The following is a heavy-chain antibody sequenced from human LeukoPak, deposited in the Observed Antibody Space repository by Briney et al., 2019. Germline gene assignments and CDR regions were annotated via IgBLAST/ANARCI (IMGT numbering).Heavy chain of an antibody. D-gene: IGHD3-22*01. Sequence: GGSLRLSCVASGFTVSSNYMNWVRQAPGKGLEWVSSISSSSSYIYYADSVKGRFTIPRDNAKNTLYLQMNTLRAEDTAVYYCAKDGYDYDSSYSYFDYWGQGTLVTVSS. J-gene: IGHJ4*02. CDR3: AKDGYDYDSSYSYFDY. CDR2: ISSSSSYI. CDR1: GFTVSSNY. V-gene: IGHV3-21*04.